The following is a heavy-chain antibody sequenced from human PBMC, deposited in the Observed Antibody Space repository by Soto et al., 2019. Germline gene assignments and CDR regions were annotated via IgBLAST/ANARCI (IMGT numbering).Heavy chain of an antibody. CDR2: ISSDGSNK. CDR3: ASAPTSRFDY. CDR1: GFTFSTFA. Sequence: QVQLVESGGGVVQPGRSLRLSCAASGFTFSTFAMHWVRQAPGKGLEWVAVISSDGSNKYYADSVKGRFTISRHNSKNPLFLEMDSLRAEVTAMYYCASAPTSRFDYWGQGPLVNVSS. J-gene: IGHJ4*02. V-gene: IGHV3-30-3*01.